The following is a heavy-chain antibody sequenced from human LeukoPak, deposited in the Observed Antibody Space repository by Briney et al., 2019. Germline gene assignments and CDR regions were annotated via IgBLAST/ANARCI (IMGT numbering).Heavy chain of an antibody. Sequence: PGGSLRLSCAASGFTFNTYTMNWVRQAPGKGLEGVSSITASSTAIYSADSVKGRFTISRDNAKNSLYLQMNSLRAEDTALYYCAKEQIVGANTGPFDYWGQGTLVTVSS. V-gene: IGHV3-21*04. CDR2: ITASSTAI. CDR1: GFTFNTYT. CDR3: AKEQIVGANTGPFDY. J-gene: IGHJ4*02. D-gene: IGHD1-26*01.